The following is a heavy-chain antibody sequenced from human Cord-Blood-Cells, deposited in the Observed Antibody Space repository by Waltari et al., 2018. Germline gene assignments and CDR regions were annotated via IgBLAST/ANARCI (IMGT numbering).Heavy chain of an antibody. J-gene: IGHJ4*02. Sequence: EVQLLESGGGLVQPGRSLSLSCAASGCTSRSHAMSWVRQATGKGLEWVSAISGSGGSTYYADSVKGRFTISRDNSKNTLYLQMNSLRAEDTAVYYCAKAAGYFWSGYYFDYWGQGTLVTVSS. CDR2: ISGSGGST. D-gene: IGHD3-3*01. CDR1: GCTSRSHA. V-gene: IGHV3-23*01. CDR3: AKAAGYFWSGYYFDY.